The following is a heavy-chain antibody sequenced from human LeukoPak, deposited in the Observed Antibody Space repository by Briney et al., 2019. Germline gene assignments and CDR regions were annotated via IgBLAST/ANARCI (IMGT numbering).Heavy chain of an antibody. Sequence: GGSLRLSRAASGFTFNSYEMNWVRQAPGKGLEWVSYISTSGTTRTYADPVKGRFTISRDNAENSLYLQMNSLRAEDTALYYCAKAYYSDLYYFDYWGQGTLVPVSS. D-gene: IGHD3-10*01. CDR3: AKAYYSDLYYFDY. V-gene: IGHV3-48*03. CDR1: GFTFNSYE. CDR2: ISTSGTTR. J-gene: IGHJ4*02.